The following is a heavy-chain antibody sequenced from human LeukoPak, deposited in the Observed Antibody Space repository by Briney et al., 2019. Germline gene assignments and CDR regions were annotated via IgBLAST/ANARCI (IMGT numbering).Heavy chain of an antibody. Sequence: PGGSLRLSCAASGFTFSNYAMSWVRQAPGKGLEWVSGTSGGGGDTSYADSVRGRFTISRDNSKNTLYLQMNSLRAEDTAVYYCAKRLLGYADSSPIDYWGQGTLVTVSS. V-gene: IGHV3-23*01. CDR3: AKRLLGYADSSPIDY. CDR2: TSGGGGDT. D-gene: IGHD4-17*01. CDR1: GFTFSNYA. J-gene: IGHJ4*02.